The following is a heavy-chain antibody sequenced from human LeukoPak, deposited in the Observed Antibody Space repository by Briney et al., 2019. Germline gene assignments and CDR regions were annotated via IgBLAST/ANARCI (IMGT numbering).Heavy chain of an antibody. Sequence: ASVKVSCKASGGTFSSYAISWVRQAPGQGLEWMGGIIPIFGTANYAQKFQGRVTVTADKSTSTAYMELSSLRSEDTAVYYCASRDGYKYFDYWGQGTLVTVSS. D-gene: IGHD5-24*01. J-gene: IGHJ4*02. CDR3: ASRDGYKYFDY. CDR1: GGTFSSYA. CDR2: IIPIFGTA. V-gene: IGHV1-69*06.